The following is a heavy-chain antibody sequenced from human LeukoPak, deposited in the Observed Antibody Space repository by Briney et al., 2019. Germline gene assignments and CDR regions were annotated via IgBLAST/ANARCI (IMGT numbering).Heavy chain of an antibody. CDR3: ARVRGPFDY. D-gene: IGHD3-10*01. CDR1: GFTFDDYA. CDR2: ISWNSGSI. J-gene: IGHJ4*02. Sequence: PGGSLRLSCAASGFTFDDYAMHWVQQAPGKGLEWVSGISWNSGSIGYADSVKGRFTISRDNAKNSLYLQMNSLRAEDTALYYCARVRGPFDYWGQGTLVTVSS. V-gene: IGHV3-9*01.